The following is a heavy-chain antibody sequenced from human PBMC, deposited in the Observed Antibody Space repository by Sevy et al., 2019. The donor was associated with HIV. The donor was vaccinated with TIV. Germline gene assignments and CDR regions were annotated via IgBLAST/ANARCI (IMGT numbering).Heavy chain of an antibody. J-gene: IGHJ4*02. Sequence: GGSLRLSCAASGFTFSKYSMSWVRQPPGKGLEWVSTLFFGCGKINYADSVKGRFTISRDNSKSSVYLQMNNMRVEDTAVYYCAREGCTKPHDYWGQGTLVTVSS. CDR1: GFTFSKYS. V-gene: IGHV3-23*01. CDR3: AREGCTKPHDY. D-gene: IGHD2-8*01. CDR2: LFFGCGKI.